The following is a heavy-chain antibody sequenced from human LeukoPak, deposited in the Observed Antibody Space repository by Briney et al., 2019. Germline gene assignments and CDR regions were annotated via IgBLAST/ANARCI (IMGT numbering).Heavy chain of an antibody. CDR3: AKDEIEGVIGTGPGF. D-gene: IGHD1-1*01. CDR1: GFTFSFYG. V-gene: IGHV3-30*02. CDR2: IQNDGTNK. Sequence: TGGSLRLSCAASGFTFSFYGIHWVRQAPGKGLEWVAFIQNDGTNKYYANSVKGRFTVSRDNSKNTLYLQMNSLRAEDTAFYYCAKDEIEGVIGTGPGFWGQGTLVTVSS. J-gene: IGHJ4*02.